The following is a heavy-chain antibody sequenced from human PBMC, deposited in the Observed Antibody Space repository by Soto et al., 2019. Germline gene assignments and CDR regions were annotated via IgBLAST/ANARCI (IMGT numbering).Heavy chain of an antibody. V-gene: IGHV3-11*04. CDR1: GFTFSDYY. J-gene: IGHJ3*02. CDR3: ARDSRPIRGPRRSAFDI. CDR2: ISSSSTI. D-gene: IGHD2-2*02. Sequence: GGSLRLSCAASGFTFSDYYMNWVRQAPGKGLEWVSSISSSSTIYYADSVKGRFTISRDNAKNSLYLQMNSLRAEDTAVYYCARDSRPIRGPRRSAFDIWGQGTMVTVSS.